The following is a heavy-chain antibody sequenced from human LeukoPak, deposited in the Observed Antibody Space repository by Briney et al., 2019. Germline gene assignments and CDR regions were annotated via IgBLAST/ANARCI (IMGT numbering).Heavy chain of an antibody. Sequence: GGSLRLSCAASGFTFTDYAMTWVRQAPGKGLEWVSSISASGVMTYYADSVKGRFTVSRDNSKNSLYLQMNSLTAADTAVYYCAKDRSIGTYYTFDHWGQGTLVTVSS. J-gene: IGHJ4*02. V-gene: IGHV3-23*01. CDR3: AKDRSIGTYYTFDH. CDR1: GFTFTDYA. CDR2: ISASGVMT. D-gene: IGHD1-26*01.